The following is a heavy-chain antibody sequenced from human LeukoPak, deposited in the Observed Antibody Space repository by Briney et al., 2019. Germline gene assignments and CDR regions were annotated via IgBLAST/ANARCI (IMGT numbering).Heavy chain of an antibody. J-gene: IGHJ4*02. CDR3: AREKYCSGGSCWYFDY. CDR2: IYYSGST. Sequence: SETLSLTCTVSGGSISSYYWGWIRQPPGKGLEWIGYIYYSGSTNYNPSLKSRVTISVDTSKNQFSLKLSSVTAADTAVYYCAREKYCSGGSCWYFDYWGQGTLVTVSS. CDR1: GGSISSYY. D-gene: IGHD2-15*01. V-gene: IGHV4-59*01.